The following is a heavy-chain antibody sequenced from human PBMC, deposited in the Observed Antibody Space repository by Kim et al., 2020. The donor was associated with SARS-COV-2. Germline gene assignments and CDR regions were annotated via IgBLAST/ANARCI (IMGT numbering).Heavy chain of an antibody. V-gene: IGHV1-3*01. Sequence: ASVKVSCKASGYTFTSYAMHWVRQAPGQRLEWMGWINAGNGNTKYSQKFQGRVTITRDTSASTAYMELSSLRSEDTAVYYCARARGIAAAGIWFDPWGQGTLVTVSS. CDR1: GYTFTSYA. D-gene: IGHD6-13*01. J-gene: IGHJ5*02. CDR3: ARARGIAAAGIWFDP. CDR2: INAGNGNT.